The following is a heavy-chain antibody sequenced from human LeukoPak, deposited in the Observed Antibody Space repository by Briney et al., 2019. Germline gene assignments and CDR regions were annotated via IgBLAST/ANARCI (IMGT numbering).Heavy chain of an antibody. V-gene: IGHV3-33*01. CDR3: ARERPPVVTYYFDY. D-gene: IGHD3-22*01. J-gene: IGHJ4*02. CDR1: GFTLSSFG. CDR2: IWYDGSNK. Sequence: PGGSLRLSCAASGFTLSSFGMHWVRQAPGKGLEWVAVIWYDGSNKYYADSVKGRFTISRDNSKNTLYLQMNSLRAEDTAVYYCARERPPVVTYYFDYWGQGTLVTVSS.